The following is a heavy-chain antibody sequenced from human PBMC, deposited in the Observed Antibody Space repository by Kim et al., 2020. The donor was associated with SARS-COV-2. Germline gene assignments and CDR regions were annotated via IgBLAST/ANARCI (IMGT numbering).Heavy chain of an antibody. Sequence: ADTGNGRFTISKDNSKNALYLQMNSLRAEEPAVYYCAKALTTVTNWFDPWGQGTLVTVSS. D-gene: IGHD4-17*01. V-gene: IGHV3-23*01. J-gene: IGHJ5*02. CDR3: AKALTTVTNWFDP.